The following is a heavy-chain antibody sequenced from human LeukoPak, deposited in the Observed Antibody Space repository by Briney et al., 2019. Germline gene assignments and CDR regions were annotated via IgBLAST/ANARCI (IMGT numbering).Heavy chain of an antibody. CDR1: GFSFSSYE. CDR2: MSRSGSTI. J-gene: IGHJ5*01. Sequence: GGSLTLSCAASGFSFSSYEVGWARHAAGEGRGWVSYMSRSGSTINHAYSVKGRFTITRDNSKNSLYLQMNSLRTEDTALYDYAKEYRPPWFGNKDGWFDPWGQGTTVTVSS. CDR3: AKEYRPPWFGNKDGWFDP. D-gene: IGHD3-10*01. V-gene: IGHV3-48*03.